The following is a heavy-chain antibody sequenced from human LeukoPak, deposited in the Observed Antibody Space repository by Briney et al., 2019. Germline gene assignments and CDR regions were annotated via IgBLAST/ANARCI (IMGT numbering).Heavy chain of an antibody. J-gene: IGHJ3*02. Sequence: GGSLRLSCAASGFTFSSYAMSWGRQAPGKGLEWVSGISGSGGSTYYADSVKGRFTISRDNSKNSLYLQMNSLRAEDTAVYYCAREYGTSEAFDIWGQGTMVTVSS. V-gene: IGHV3-23*01. CDR2: ISGSGGST. CDR1: GFTFSSYA. CDR3: AREYGTSEAFDI. D-gene: IGHD1-1*01.